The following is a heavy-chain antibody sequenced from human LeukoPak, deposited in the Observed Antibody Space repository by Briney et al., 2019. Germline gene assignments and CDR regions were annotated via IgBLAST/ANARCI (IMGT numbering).Heavy chain of an antibody. CDR3: AKDVRSGYFDY. CDR1: GFIFNNYG. J-gene: IGHJ4*02. CDR2: IYSDGSKQ. V-gene: IGHV3-33*06. Sequence: GGSLRLSCAASGFIFNNYGMHWVRQAPGKGLEWVAVIYSDGSKQNYADPVKGRFTISRDDSKNTVYLQMNSLRADDTAVYYCAKDVRSGYFDYWGQGTLVTVSS. D-gene: IGHD3-22*01.